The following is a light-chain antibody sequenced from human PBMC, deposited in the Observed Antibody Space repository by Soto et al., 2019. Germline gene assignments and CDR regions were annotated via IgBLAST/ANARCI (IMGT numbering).Light chain of an antibody. J-gene: IGLJ3*02. CDR1: SSNIGKNF. CDR2: END. Sequence: QSVLTQPPSVSAAPGQNVAISCSGGSSNIGKNFVSWYQQVPGAAPKVLIYENDKRLSGIPDRFSGSRSGTSVTLAIAGLQTGDEADYYCASWDISLYGVEFGGGTKLTVL. V-gene: IGLV1-51*02. CDR3: ASWDISLYGVE.